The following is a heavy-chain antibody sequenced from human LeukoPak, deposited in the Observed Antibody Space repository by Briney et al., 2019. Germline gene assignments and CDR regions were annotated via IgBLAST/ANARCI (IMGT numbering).Heavy chain of an antibody. Sequence: GSSVKVSCKASGYTFTSYGISWVRQAPGQGLEWMAWINCATGKTEYSQNFEARVTVTRDTSASTVYMELSGLRSEDTAVYYCARSILIVPNTSYYYYYMDVWGQGTTVIVSS. CDR1: GYTFTSYG. J-gene: IGHJ6*02. CDR3: ARSILIVPNTSYYYYYMDV. V-gene: IGHV1-18*01. CDR2: INCATGKT. D-gene: IGHD2/OR15-2a*01.